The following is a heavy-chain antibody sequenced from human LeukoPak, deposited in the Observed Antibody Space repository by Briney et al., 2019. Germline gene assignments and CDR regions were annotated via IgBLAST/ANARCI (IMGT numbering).Heavy chain of an antibody. CDR1: GGSISSSSYY. J-gene: IGHJ4*02. Sequence: SETLSLTCTVSGGSISSSSYYWGWIRQPPGKGLEWIGSIYYSGSTYYNPSLKSRVTISVDTSKNQFSLKLSSVTAADTAVYYCAREGSGYYLKNWGQGTLVTVSS. V-gene: IGHV4-39*01. CDR3: AREGSGYYLKN. D-gene: IGHD3-22*01. CDR2: IYYSGST.